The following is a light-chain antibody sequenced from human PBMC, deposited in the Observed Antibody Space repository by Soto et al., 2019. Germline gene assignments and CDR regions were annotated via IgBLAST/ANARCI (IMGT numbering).Light chain of an antibody. V-gene: IGLV2-8*01. J-gene: IGLJ1*01. CDR3: SSYTSSSTLYV. CDR2: EVS. Sequence: QSALTQPPSASGSPGQSVTITCSGTSSDVGEENYVSWYQQHPGKVPKLILYEVSKRPSGVPDRFSGSRSGNTASLTVSGLQAEDEADYYCSSYTSSSTLYVFGTGTKVTVL. CDR1: SSDVGEENY.